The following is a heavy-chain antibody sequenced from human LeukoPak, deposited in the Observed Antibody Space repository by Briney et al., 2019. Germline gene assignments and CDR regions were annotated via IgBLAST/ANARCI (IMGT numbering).Heavy chain of an antibody. CDR3: ARDQGALDI. V-gene: IGHV3-30*04. CDR2: ISYDGSNK. J-gene: IGHJ3*02. Sequence: GGSLRLSCAASGFTFSSYAMHWVRQAPGKGLEWVAVISYDGSNKYYADSVKGRFTISRDNSKNTLYLQMNSQRAEDTAIYYCARDQGALDIWGQGTMVTVSS. CDR1: GFTFSSYA.